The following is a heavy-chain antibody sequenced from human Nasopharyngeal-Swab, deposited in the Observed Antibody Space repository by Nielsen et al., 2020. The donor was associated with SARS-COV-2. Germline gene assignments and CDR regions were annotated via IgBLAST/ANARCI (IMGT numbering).Heavy chain of an antibody. V-gene: IGHV1-3*01. CDR3: ARERVVVVSATYYQYGMDV. CDR2: INAGNGNT. D-gene: IGHD2-15*01. J-gene: IGHJ6*02. Sequence: WVRHAPGQRLEWMGWINAGNGNTKYSQKFQGRVTITRDTSASTAYMEMSSLRSEDTAVYYCARERVVVVSATYYQYGMDVWGQGTTVTVSS.